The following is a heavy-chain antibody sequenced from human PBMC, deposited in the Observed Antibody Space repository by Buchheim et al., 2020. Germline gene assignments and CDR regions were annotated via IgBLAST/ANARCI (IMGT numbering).Heavy chain of an antibody. CDR2: ISGSGSTT. CDR3: ARGSGYSGYDSGDY. D-gene: IGHD5-12*01. CDR1: EFTFSIYA. Sequence: EVQLLESGGGLVQPGGSLRLSCAASEFTFSIYAMNWVRQAPGKGLEWVSVISGSGSTTYYADSVKGRFTISRDNSKNTLHPQMNSLRVEDTAVYYCARGSGYSGYDSGDYWGQGTL. V-gene: IGHV3-23*01. J-gene: IGHJ4*02.